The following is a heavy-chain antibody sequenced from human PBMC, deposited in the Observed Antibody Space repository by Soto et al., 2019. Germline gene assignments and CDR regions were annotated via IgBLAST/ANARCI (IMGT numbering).Heavy chain of an antibody. Sequence: QPGGSLRLSCAASGFTFSSYGMHWVRQAPGKGLEWVAVISYDGSNKYYADSVKGRFTISRDNSKNTLYLQMNGLRAEDTAVYYCATNLSSGWPDWGQGTLVTVSS. J-gene: IGHJ4*02. D-gene: IGHD6-19*01. CDR2: ISYDGSNK. CDR3: ATNLSSGWPD. CDR1: GFTFSSYG. V-gene: IGHV3-30*03.